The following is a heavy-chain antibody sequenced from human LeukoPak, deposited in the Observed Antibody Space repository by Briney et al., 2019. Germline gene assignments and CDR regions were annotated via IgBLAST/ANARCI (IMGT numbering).Heavy chain of an antibody. CDR1: GFTVSYNY. Sequence: GGSLRLSCAASGFTVSYNYMSWVRQAPGKGLEWVSYISNSGSYTSHAASVRGRFIVSRDDAKNSVYLQMNSLRDDDTAVYYCARGPKKGNYYDSSGSDYWGQGTLVTVSS. D-gene: IGHD3-22*01. CDR2: ISNSGSYT. V-gene: IGHV3-11*03. CDR3: ARGPKKGNYYDSSGSDY. J-gene: IGHJ4*02.